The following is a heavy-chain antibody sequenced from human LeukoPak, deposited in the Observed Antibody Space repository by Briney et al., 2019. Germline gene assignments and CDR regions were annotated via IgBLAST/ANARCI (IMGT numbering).Heavy chain of an antibody. CDR1: GFTFGVFA. V-gene: IGHV3-43*02. CDR3: ARVRTAMEIGAY. D-gene: IGHD5-18*01. J-gene: IGHJ4*02. Sequence: GGSLRLSCAASGFTFGVFAMHWVRQAPGRGLEWVSLISEDGDTYYGDSVKGRFTVSRDNSKNSLYLQMNSLRTEDTGLYYCARVRTAMEIGAYWGQGTLVTVSS. CDR2: ISEDGDT.